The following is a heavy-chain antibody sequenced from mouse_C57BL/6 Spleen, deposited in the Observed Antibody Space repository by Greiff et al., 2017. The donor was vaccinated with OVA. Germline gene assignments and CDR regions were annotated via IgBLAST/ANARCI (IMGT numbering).Heavy chain of an antibody. Sequence: VQLQQPGAELVKPGASVKLSCKASGYTFTSYWMQWVKQRPGQGLEWIGEIDPSDSYTNYNQKFKGKATLTVDTSSSTAYMQLSSLTSEDSAVYYCAREGAAQATAAYWGQGTLVTVSA. D-gene: IGHD3-2*02. V-gene: IGHV1-50*01. CDR3: AREGAAQATAAY. J-gene: IGHJ3*01. CDR2: IDPSDSYT. CDR1: GYTFTSYW.